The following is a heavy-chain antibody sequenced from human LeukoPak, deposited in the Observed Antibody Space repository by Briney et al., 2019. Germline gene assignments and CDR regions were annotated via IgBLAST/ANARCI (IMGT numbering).Heavy chain of an antibody. Sequence: PGGSLRLSCAASGFTFSSYSMNWVRQAPGKGLEWVSSITSSSSYIYYADSVKGRFTISRHNAKNSLYLQLSSLRAEDTALYYCAKDVMYYYNSSGYDNFGYFDYWGQGTLVTVSS. CDR1: GFTFSSYS. D-gene: IGHD3-22*01. V-gene: IGHV3-21*04. J-gene: IGHJ4*02. CDR3: AKDVMYYYNSSGYDNFGYFDY. CDR2: ITSSSSYI.